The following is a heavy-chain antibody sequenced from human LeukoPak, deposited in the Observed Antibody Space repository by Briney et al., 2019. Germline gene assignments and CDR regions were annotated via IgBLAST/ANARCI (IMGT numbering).Heavy chain of an antibody. V-gene: IGHV3-15*01. D-gene: IGHD3-22*01. CDR3: TTDSYYDSSGYRLNWFDP. J-gene: IGHJ5*02. CDR2: IKSKTDGGTT. Sequence: KPGGSLRLSCAASGFTFSNAWMSWVRQAQGKGREWGGRIKSKTDGGTTDYAAPVKGRFTISRDDSKNTLYLQMNSLKTEDTAVYYCTTDSYYDSSGYRLNWFDPWGQGTLVTVSS. CDR1: GFTFSNAW.